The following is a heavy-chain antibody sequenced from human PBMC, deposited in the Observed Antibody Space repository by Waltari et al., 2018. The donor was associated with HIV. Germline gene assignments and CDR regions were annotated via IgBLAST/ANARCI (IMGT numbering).Heavy chain of an antibody. J-gene: IGHJ5*02. CDR3: ARDYQLSYGAWFDP. Sequence: QVQLQESGPGLVKPSQTLSLTCTFPGGPITSGGHYWSWIRQHPGKGLEWIGYINYSGSTYYNPSLKSRVTISVDTSKNQFSLKLSSVTAADTAVYYCARDYQLSYGAWFDPWGQGTLVTVSS. CDR2: INYSGST. CDR1: GGPITSGGHY. V-gene: IGHV4-31*03. D-gene: IGHD2-2*01.